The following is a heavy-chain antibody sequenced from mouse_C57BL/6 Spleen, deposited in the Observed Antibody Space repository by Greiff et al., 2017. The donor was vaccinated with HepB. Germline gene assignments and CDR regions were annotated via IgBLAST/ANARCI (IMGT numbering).Heavy chain of an antibody. Sequence: EVNVVESGGGLVQSGRSLRLSCATSGFTFSDFYMEWVRQAPGKGLEWIAASRNKANDYTTEYSASVKGRFIVSRDTSQSILYLQMNALRAEDTAIYYCARDGGFEYYGSSSHWYFDVWGTGTTVTVSS. J-gene: IGHJ1*03. D-gene: IGHD1-1*01. CDR1: GFTFSDFY. V-gene: IGHV7-1*01. CDR3: ARDGGFEYYGSSSHWYFDV. CDR2: SRNKANDYTT.